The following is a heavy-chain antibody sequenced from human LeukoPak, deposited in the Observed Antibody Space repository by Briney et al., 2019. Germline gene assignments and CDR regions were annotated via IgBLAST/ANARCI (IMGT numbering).Heavy chain of an antibody. J-gene: IGHJ6*03. CDR3: ARCYSSSSRYYYYYMDV. D-gene: IGHD6-6*01. Sequence: GGSLRLSCAASGFTFSSYEMNWVRQAPGKGLEWVSYISNSGSTRYYADSVKGRFTISRDNAKNSLYLQMNSLRAEDTAVYYCARCYSSSSRYYYYYMDVWGKGTTVTVSS. V-gene: IGHV3-48*03. CDR2: ISNSGSTR. CDR1: GFTFSSYE.